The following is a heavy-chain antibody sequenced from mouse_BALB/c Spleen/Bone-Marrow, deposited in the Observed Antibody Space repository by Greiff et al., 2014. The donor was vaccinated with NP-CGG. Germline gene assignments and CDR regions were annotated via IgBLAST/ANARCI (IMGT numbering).Heavy chain of an antibody. CDR2: ISGGGSYP. V-gene: IGHV5-9-2*01. J-gene: IGHJ3*01. CDR1: GFSFNSYG. CDR3: ARHAYYDQTEVSFVY. Sequence: EVKLMESGGGLVKSGGSLKLSCAASGFSFNSYGMSWVRQTPKKRLEWVATISGGGSYPFYPDSVKGRFTISRDNAKNNLYLQLSSLRSEDTALYYCARHAYYDQTEVSFVYWGQGTLVTVSA. D-gene: IGHD2-4*01.